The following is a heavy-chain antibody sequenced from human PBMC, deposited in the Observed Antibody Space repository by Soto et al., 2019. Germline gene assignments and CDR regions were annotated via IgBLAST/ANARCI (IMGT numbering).Heavy chain of an antibody. D-gene: IGHD3-16*01. CDR3: ARALYAHFDY. V-gene: IGHV4-59*01. J-gene: IGHJ4*02. CDR1: CGSISSYY. CDR2: IYYSGST. Sequence: SSETLSLTCTVSCGSISSYYWSWIRQPPGKGLEWIGYIYYSGSTDYNPSLKSRVTISVDTSKNQFSLKLSSVTAADTAVYYCARALYAHFDYWGQGTLVTVSS.